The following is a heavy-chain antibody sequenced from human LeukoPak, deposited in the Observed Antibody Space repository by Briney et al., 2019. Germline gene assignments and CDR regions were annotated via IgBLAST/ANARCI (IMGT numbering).Heavy chain of an antibody. D-gene: IGHD5-12*01. CDR1: GFTFSSYW. V-gene: IGHV3-7*01. Sequence: PGGALRLSCAASGFTFSSYWMSWGRQAPGKGVEGGANIKQEGREKNYVDSVKGRVTISRDNATHSLDLPMNSLRGEDTAVYYCPSAGGSASSWPYWLQGTLLTVSS. CDR3: PSAGGSASSWPY. CDR2: IKQEGREK. J-gene: IGHJ4*02.